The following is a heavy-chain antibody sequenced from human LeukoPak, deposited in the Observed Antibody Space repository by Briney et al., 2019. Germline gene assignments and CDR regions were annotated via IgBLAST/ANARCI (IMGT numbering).Heavy chain of an antibody. CDR1: GGSIRSNNYY. Sequence: SETLSLTCTVSGGSIRSNNYYWGWIRQPPGKGLEWIGSIYYSGSTYYNPSLKSRVTISVDTPKTHFSLKLSSVTAADTAVYYCASRRLYSSGWYGIDAFDIWGQGTMVTVSS. CDR2: IYYSGST. D-gene: IGHD6-19*01. CDR3: ASRRLYSSGWYGIDAFDI. J-gene: IGHJ3*02. V-gene: IGHV4-39*02.